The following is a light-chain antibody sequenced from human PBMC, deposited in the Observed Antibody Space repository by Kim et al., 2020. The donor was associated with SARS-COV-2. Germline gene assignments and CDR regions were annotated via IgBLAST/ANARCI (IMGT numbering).Light chain of an antibody. CDR1: DLGNRD. CDR2: QNR. CDR3: QAWDGKTVT. V-gene: IGLV3-1*01. J-gene: IGLJ2*01. Sequence: SVSLGQTATITCSGDDLGNRDVCWYQQKPGQSPMLVMFQNRERPSGIPGRFSGSNSGDTATLTISGTQAMDEADYYCQAWDGKTVTFCGGTQLTVL.